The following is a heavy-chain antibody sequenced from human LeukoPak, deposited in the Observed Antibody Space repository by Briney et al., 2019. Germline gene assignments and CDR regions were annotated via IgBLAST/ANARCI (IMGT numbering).Heavy chain of an antibody. J-gene: IGHJ5*02. V-gene: IGHV3-7*01. CDR1: GFTFSNNW. CDR2: IKQDGSAK. Sequence: GGSLRLSCAASGFTFSNNWMSWVRQAPGKGLEWVANIKQDGSAKYYVDSVKGRFTISRDNAKNSLYLQMNSLRAEDTAVYFCARDSVGPYYDFWSGPWGQGTLVTVSS. CDR3: ARDSVGPYYDFWSGP. D-gene: IGHD3-3*01.